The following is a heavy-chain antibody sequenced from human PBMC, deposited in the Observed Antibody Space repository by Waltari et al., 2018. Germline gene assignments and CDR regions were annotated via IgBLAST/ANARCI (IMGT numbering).Heavy chain of an antibody. CDR3: ARVGGYYYYYMDV. J-gene: IGHJ6*03. Sequence: EVQLVVSGGGLVQPGGSMRLSCVAWGFGLGSYEMIWVRQAPGKGLEWVSYITTSDRSIYYADSVKGRFTISRDNAKNSLYLQMNSLRAEDTAVYYCARVGGYYYYYMDVWGKGTTVTVSS. CDR2: ITTSDRSI. V-gene: IGHV3-48*03. D-gene: IGHD3-16*01. CDR1: GFGLGSYE.